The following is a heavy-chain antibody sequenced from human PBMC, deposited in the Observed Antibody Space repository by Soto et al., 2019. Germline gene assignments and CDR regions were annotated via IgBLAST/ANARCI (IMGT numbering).Heavy chain of an antibody. CDR3: ARARWYDAFDV. CDR2: IFHGGNT. D-gene: IGHD2-15*01. V-gene: IGHV4-38-2*01. Sequence: SETLSLTXAVSGLFISSGNYWGWIRKPPGKGLEWIGSIFHGGNTYYNPSLKSRVTISVDMSKNQFSLKLNSVTAADTAVYYCARARWYDAFDVWGQGTVVTVSS. J-gene: IGHJ3*01. CDR1: GLFISSGNY.